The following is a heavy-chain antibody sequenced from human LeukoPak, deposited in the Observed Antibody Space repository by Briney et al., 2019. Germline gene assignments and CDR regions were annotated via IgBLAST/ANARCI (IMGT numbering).Heavy chain of an antibody. V-gene: IGHV4-59*01. CDR3: ARDPSFDYASAFDI. D-gene: IGHD2-2*01. J-gene: IGHJ3*02. Sequence: PSETLSLTCTVSGGSISSYYWSWIRQPPGKGLEWIGYIYYSGSTNYNPSLKSRVTISVDTSKNQFSLKLSSVTAADTAVYYCARDPSFDYASAFDIWGQGTMVTVSP. CDR1: GGSISSYY. CDR2: IYYSGST.